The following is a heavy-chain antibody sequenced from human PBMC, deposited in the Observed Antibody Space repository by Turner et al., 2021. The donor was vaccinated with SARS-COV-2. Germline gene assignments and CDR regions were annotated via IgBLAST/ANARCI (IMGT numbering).Heavy chain of an antibody. V-gene: IGHV3-66*01. D-gene: IGHD6-13*01. CDR3: ARMGASRQQLVHGYFDY. CDR1: VLPVSSSY. J-gene: IGHJ4*02. CDR2: IKSGGST. Sequence: EVQLVESGGGLVQPGGSLRLSCSASVLPVSSSYMSWVRQAPGKGREWGSVIKSGGSTYYAESVKGRFTISRDNSKNTLYLQMNSLRAEDTAVYYCARMGASRQQLVHGYFDYWGQGTLVTVSS.